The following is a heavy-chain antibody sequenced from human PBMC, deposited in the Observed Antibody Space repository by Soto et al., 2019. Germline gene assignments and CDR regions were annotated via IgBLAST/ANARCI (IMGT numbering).Heavy chain of an antibody. V-gene: IGHV4-39*01. CDR2: IYYSGST. J-gene: IGHJ6*02. D-gene: IGHD6-13*01. CDR3: ASGRGPAAGTPTLNYYYYGMDV. CDR1: GGSISSSSYY. Sequence: ETLSLTCTVSGGSISSSSYYWGWIRQPPGKGLEWIGSIYYSGSTYYNPSLKSRVTISVDTSKNQFSLKLSSVIAADTAVYYCASGRGPAAGTPTLNYYYYGMDVWGQGTTVTVSS.